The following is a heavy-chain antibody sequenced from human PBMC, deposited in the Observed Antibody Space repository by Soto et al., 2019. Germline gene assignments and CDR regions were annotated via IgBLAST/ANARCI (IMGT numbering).Heavy chain of an antibody. Sequence: ASVKVSCKASGYTFSDYYMYWVRQAPGQGLEWMAWINPNSGGTNYAQKFQGRVTMTRDTSISTAYMELSSLRSDDTAVYFCARASTLDYWGQGTLVTVSS. CDR1: GYTFSDYY. J-gene: IGHJ4*02. CDR3: ARASTLDY. V-gene: IGHV1-2*02. CDR2: INPNSGGT.